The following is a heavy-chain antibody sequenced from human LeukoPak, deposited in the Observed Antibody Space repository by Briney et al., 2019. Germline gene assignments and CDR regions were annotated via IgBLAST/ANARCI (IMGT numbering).Heavy chain of an antibody. V-gene: IGHV3-48*03. CDR3: ARARTTSHYDSHGYSLFDY. D-gene: IGHD3-22*01. J-gene: IGHJ4*01. CDR1: GFTFSSYE. CDR2: ISSSSSTI. Sequence: GGSLRLSCAASGFTFSSYEMNWVRQAPGKGLEWVSYISSSSSTIYYADSVKGRFTISRASAKNSLYMQMNSLRAEDTAVYYCARARTTSHYDSHGYSLFDYWGDGTLVTVSS.